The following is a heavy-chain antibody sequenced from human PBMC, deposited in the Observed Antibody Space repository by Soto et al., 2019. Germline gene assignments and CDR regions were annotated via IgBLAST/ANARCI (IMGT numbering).Heavy chain of an antibody. J-gene: IGHJ3*02. V-gene: IGHV3-48*02. CDR1: GFTFSSYS. D-gene: IGHD2-15*01. Sequence: PGGSLRLSCAASGFTFSSYSMNWVRQAPGKGLEWVSYISSSSSTIYYADSVKGRFTISRDNAKNSLYLQMNSLRDEDTAVYYCASANYCSGGSCYSDDAFDIWGQGTMVT. CDR2: ISSSSSTI. CDR3: ASANYCSGGSCYSDDAFDI.